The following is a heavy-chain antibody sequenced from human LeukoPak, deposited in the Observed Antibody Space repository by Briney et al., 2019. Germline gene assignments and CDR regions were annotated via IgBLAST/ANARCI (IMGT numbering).Heavy chain of an antibody. CDR2: IKQDGSEK. D-gene: IGHD3-10*01. Sequence: GGSLRLSCAASGFTFSSYWMSWVRQAPGKGLEWVANIKQDGSEKYYVDSVKGRFTISRDNAKTSLYLQMNSLSAEDTAEYYGGRAGNYYGSGSYYYFDYWGQGTLVTVSS. V-gene: IGHV3-7*01. CDR3: GRAGNYYGSGSYYYFDY. J-gene: IGHJ4*02. CDR1: GFTFSSYW.